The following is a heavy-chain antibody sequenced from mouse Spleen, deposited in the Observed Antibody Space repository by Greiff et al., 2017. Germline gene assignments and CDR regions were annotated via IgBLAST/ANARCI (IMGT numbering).Heavy chain of an antibody. CDR2: IYPGDGDT. D-gene: IGHD1-1*01. V-gene: IGHV1-80*01. CDR1: GYAFSSYW. Sequence: QVQLLQSGAELVKPGASVKLSCKASGYAFSSYWMSWVQQRPGKGLEWIGQIYPGDGDTNYNGKFKGKSTLTEEKSSRKAYMQQSSQTCEDAEVYFCALITTGVATDYFDYRGQGNTLTGSS. CDR3: ALITTGVATDYFDY. J-gene: IGHJ2*01.